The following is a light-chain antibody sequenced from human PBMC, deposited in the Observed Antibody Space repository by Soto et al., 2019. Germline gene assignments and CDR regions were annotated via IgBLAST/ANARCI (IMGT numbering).Light chain of an antibody. V-gene: IGKV2-28*01. J-gene: IGKJ1*01. Sequence: DIVMTQSPLSLPVTPGEPASVSCSSSQSLLHSNEYHYLDWYLQKPGQSPQLLIYLGSNRASGVPDRFSGSGSGTDFTLKISRVEAEDVGVYYCMQALHSPWTFGQGTKVEI. CDR3: MQALHSPWT. CDR2: LGS. CDR1: QSLLHSNEYHY.